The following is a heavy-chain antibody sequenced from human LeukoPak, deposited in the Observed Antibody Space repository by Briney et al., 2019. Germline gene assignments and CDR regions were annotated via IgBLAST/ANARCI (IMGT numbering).Heavy chain of an antibody. J-gene: IGHJ5*02. V-gene: IGHV4-30-2*01. CDR2: IYHSGST. Sequence: SQTLSLTCAVSGGSISSGGYSWSWIRQPPGKGLEWIGYIYHSGSTYYDPSLKSRVTISVDRSKNQFSLKLSSVTAADTAVYYCARAGGRYWFDPWGQGTLVTVSS. CDR3: ARAGGRYWFDP. CDR1: GGSISSGGYS.